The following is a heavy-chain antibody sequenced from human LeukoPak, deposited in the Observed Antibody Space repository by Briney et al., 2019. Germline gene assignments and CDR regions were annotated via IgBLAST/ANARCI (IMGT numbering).Heavy chain of an antibody. D-gene: IGHD4-11*01. Sequence: GGSLRLSCAASGFTFSSYSMNWVRQAPGKGLEWVSYISDSSFTIYYADSLRGRFTISRDNAKNSLYLQMNSLRAEDTAVYYCARANDYGNTGVDYWGQGTLVTVSS. CDR3: ARANDYGNTGVDY. V-gene: IGHV3-48*04. CDR1: GFTFSSYS. J-gene: IGHJ4*02. CDR2: ISDSSFTI.